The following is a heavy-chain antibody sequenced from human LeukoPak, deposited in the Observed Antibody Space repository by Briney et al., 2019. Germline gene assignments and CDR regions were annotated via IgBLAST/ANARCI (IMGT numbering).Heavy chain of an antibody. CDR2: IYYSGST. CDR3: ARTVSGSYEGWFDP. J-gene: IGHJ5*02. CDR1: GGSISSYY. Sequence: PSETLSLTCTVSGGSISSYYWNWIRQPPGKGLEWIGYIYYSGSTNYNPSLKSRVTISVDTSKNQSSLKLSSVTAADTAVYYCARTVSGSYEGWFDPWGQGTLVTISS. D-gene: IGHD1-26*01. V-gene: IGHV4-59*01.